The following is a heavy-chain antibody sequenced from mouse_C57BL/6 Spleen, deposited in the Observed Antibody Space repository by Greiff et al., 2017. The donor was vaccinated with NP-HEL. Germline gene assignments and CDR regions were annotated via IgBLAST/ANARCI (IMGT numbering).Heavy chain of an antibody. J-gene: IGHJ4*01. CDR1: GFSLTSYG. Sequence: VKLMESGPGLVAPSQSLSITCTVSGFSLTSYGVHWVRQPPGKGLAWLVVIWSDGSTTYNSALKSRLSISKDNSKSQVFLKMNSLQTDDTAMYYCARQGNWDQYAMDYWGQGTSVTVSS. D-gene: IGHD4-1*01. CDR2: IWSDGST. CDR3: ARQGNWDQYAMDY. V-gene: IGHV2-6-1*01.